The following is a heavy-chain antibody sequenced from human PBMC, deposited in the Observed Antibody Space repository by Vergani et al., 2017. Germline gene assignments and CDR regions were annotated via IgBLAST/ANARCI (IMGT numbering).Heavy chain of an antibody. J-gene: IGHJ5*02. CDR3: ARETELRFLEWSLSGRLDP. CDR2: ISSSSSYI. Sequence: EVQLVESGGGLVKPGGSLRLSCAASGFTFSSYSMNWVRQAPGKGLEWVSSISSSSSYIYYADSVKGRFTISRDNAKNSLYLQMSSLRADDTAVYYCARETELRFLEWSLSGRLDPWGQGTLVTVSS. V-gene: IGHV3-21*01. CDR1: GFTFSSYS. D-gene: IGHD3-3*01.